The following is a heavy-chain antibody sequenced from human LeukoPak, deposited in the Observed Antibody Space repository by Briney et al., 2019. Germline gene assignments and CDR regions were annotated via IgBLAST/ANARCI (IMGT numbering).Heavy chain of an antibody. CDR1: GGSISSYY. D-gene: IGHD3-10*01. J-gene: IGHJ5*02. CDR3: ARGRYYGPYWFDA. Sequence: SETLSLTCTVSGGSISSYYWSWIRQPPGKGLEWIGYIYYSGSTNYNPSLKSRVTISVDTSKNQFSLKLSSVTAADTAVYYCARGRYYGPYWFDAWRQETLVTVSS. CDR2: IYYSGST. V-gene: IGHV4-59*01.